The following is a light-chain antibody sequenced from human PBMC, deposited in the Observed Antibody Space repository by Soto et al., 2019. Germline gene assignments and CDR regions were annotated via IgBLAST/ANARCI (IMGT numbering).Light chain of an antibody. CDR1: QSIRTN. V-gene: IGKV3-15*01. Sequence: EIMMTQSPATVSVSPGEIATLSCRASQSIRTNVAWYQQKPGQALRLLIYDASTRATGLSSRFSGSGSGTEFTLTISSRQSEDVAIYYCQQYNDWPPLTCGGGTRLEI. CDR3: QQYNDWPPLT. CDR2: DAS. J-gene: IGKJ4*01.